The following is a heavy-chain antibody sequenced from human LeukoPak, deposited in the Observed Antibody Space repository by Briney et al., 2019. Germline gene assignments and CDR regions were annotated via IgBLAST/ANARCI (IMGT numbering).Heavy chain of an antibody. D-gene: IGHD3-10*01. CDR3: ARGRITMVRGAERLYYFDY. V-gene: IGHV3-21*01. J-gene: IGHJ4*02. CDR1: GFTFSSYS. Sequence: AGGSLRLSCAASGFTFSSYSMNWVRQAPGKGLEWVSSISSSSSYIYYADSVKGRFTISRDNVKNSLYLQMNSLRAGDTAVYYCARGRITMVRGAERLYYFDYWGQGTLVTVSS. CDR2: ISSSSSYI.